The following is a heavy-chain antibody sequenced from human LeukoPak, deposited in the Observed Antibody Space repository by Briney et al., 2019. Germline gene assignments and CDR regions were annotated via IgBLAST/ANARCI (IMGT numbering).Heavy chain of an antibody. CDR2: IYYSGST. CDR1: GGSISSSSYY. Sequence: SETLSLTCTVSGGSISSSSYYWGWIRQPPGKGLEWIGSIYYSGSTYYNPSLKSRVTISVDTSKNQFSLKLSSVTAADTAVYYCARPSGYDPNDAFDIWGQGTMVTVSS. CDR3: ARPSGYDPNDAFDI. J-gene: IGHJ3*02. D-gene: IGHD5-12*01. V-gene: IGHV4-39*01.